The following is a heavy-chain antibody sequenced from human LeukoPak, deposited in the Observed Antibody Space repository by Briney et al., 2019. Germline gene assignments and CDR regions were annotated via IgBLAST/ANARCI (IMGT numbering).Heavy chain of an antibody. CDR3: AREFPRQGYSSGALGY. Sequence: PGGSLRLSCAASGFTSSSYWMHWVRQVAGQGLVWVSRISGDGTARNYADSVKGRFTISRDDAKNTVDLQMNSLRGEDTAVYYCAREFPRQGYSSGALGYWGQGTLVTVSS. CDR2: ISGDGTAR. J-gene: IGHJ4*02. D-gene: IGHD6-19*01. CDR1: GFTSSSYW. V-gene: IGHV3-74*01.